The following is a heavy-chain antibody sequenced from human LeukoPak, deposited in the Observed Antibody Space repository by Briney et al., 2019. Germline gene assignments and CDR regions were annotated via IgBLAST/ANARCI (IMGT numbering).Heavy chain of an antibody. J-gene: IGHJ3*02. D-gene: IGHD3-10*01. Sequence: SVKVSCKASVGTFSSYAIRWVRQAPGQGLEWMGRIIPILCIANYAQKFQGRVTITADKSTSTAYMELSSLRSEDTAVYYCARGALITMVRDDAFDIWGQGTMVTVSS. CDR1: VGTFSSYA. CDR3: ARGALITMVRDDAFDI. V-gene: IGHV1-69*04. CDR2: IIPILCIA.